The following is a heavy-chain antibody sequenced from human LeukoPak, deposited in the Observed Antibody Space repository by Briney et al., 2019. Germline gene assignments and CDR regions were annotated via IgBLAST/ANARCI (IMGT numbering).Heavy chain of an antibody. J-gene: IGHJ4*02. Sequence: GGSLRLSCAASGFKFSDYALHWVRQAPGKGLEWVAIISYDGSTKFYADSVKGRFTISRDNSKNTVDVQMNRLRGEDTAVYYCAREGYGGSGYFDYWGQGILVTVSS. CDR1: GFKFSDYA. CDR3: AREGYGGSGYFDY. D-gene: IGHD4-23*01. CDR2: ISYDGSTK. V-gene: IGHV3-30-3*01.